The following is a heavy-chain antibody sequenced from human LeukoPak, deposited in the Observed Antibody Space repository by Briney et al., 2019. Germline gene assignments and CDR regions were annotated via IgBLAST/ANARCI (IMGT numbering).Heavy chain of an antibody. D-gene: IGHD6-13*01. CDR1: GGSIGSYY. CDR2: IDYSGST. J-gene: IGHJ4*02. CDR3: ARHGGSWTFDY. Sequence: SETLSLTCTISGGSIGSYYCTWIRQPPGKGLEWIGYIDYSGSTNYNPSFKSRVTMSVDTSKNQFSLKLSSVTAADTAVYFCARHGGSWTFDYWGQGTLVTVSS. V-gene: IGHV4-59*08.